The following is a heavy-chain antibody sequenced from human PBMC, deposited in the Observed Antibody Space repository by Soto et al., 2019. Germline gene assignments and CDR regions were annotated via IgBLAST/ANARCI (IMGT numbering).Heavy chain of an antibody. CDR1: GGSFSGYY. V-gene: IGHV4-34*01. CDR2: INHSGST. J-gene: IGHJ4*02. Sequence: SETLSLTCAVYGGSFSGYYWSWIRQPPGKGLEWIGEINHSGSTNYNPSLKSRVTISVDTSKNQFSRKLSTVTAADTAAYYCERGGTRSRSPPDYWGQGTLVTVSS. CDR3: ERGGTRSRSPPDY. D-gene: IGHD6-6*01.